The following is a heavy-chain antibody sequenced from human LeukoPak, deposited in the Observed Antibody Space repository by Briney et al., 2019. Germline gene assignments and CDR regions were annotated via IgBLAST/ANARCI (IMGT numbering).Heavy chain of an antibody. CDR1: GFTFTDYY. CDR2: ISGSGGST. Sequence: GGSLRLSCATSGFTFTDYYMSWIRQAPGKGLEWVSAISGSGGSTYYADSVKGRFTISRDNSKNTLYLQMNSLRAEDTAVYYCAKVQSPLRFFDYWGQGTLVTVSS. V-gene: IGHV3-23*01. CDR3: AKVQSPLRFFDY. J-gene: IGHJ4*02.